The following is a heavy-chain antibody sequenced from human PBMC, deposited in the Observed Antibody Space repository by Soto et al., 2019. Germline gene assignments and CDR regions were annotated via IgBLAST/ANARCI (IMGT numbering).Heavy chain of an antibody. V-gene: IGHV3-23*01. Sequence: GGSLRLSCAASGFTFSSYAMSWVRQAPGKGLEWVSAISGSGGSTYYADSVQGRFTISRDNSKNTLYLQMNSLRAEDTAVYYCAKAPGAAARSLYFDYWGQGTLVTVSS. CDR1: GFTFSSYA. D-gene: IGHD6-13*01. CDR3: AKAPGAAARSLYFDY. CDR2: ISGSGGST. J-gene: IGHJ4*02.